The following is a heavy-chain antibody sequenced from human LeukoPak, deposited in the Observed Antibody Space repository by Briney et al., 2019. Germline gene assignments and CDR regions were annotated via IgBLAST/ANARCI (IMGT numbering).Heavy chain of an antibody. V-gene: IGHV3-30-3*01. CDR3: AKDLYDYVWGSYRHYFDY. J-gene: IGHJ4*02. CDR1: GFIFSSYA. D-gene: IGHD3-16*02. CDR2: ISYVGSNK. Sequence: GGSLRLSCAASGFIFSSYAMHWVRQAPGKGLEWVAVISYVGSNKYYADSVKGRFTISRDNSKNTLYLQMNSLRAEDTAVYYCAKDLYDYVWGSYRHYFDYWGQGTLVTVSS.